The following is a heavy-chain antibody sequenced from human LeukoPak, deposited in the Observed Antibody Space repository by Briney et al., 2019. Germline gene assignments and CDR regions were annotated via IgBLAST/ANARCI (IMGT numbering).Heavy chain of an antibody. CDR2: IYSGGST. J-gene: IGHJ3*02. Sequence: GGSLRLSCAASGFTVSSNYMSWVRQAPGKGLEWVSVIYSGGSTYYADSVKGRLTISRDNSKNTLYLQMNSLRAEETAVYYCARRPGIAVAGRFAFYIWGQGTIVTVSS. CDR3: ARRPGIAVAGRFAFYI. CDR1: GFTVSSNY. V-gene: IGHV3-66*04. D-gene: IGHD6-19*01.